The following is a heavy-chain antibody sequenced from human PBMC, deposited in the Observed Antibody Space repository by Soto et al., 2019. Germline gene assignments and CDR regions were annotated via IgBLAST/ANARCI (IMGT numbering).Heavy chain of an antibody. V-gene: IGHV3-11*01. CDR1: GFTFSHYF. J-gene: IGHJ4*02. CDR3: VREKYCSGGSCYSDY. CDR2: ISNSGSTT. Sequence: QVQLVESGGGLAKPGGSLRLSCAASGFTFSHYFMTWIRQAPGKGLEWVSHISNSGSTTYYADSVKGRFTISRDNAKDSLSLQMNSLRAEDTAVYYCVREKYCSGGSCYSDYWVQGTLVTVSS. D-gene: IGHD2-15*01.